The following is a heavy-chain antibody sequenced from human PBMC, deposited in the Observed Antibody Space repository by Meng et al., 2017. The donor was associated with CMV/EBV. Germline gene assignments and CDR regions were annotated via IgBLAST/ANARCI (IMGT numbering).Heavy chain of an antibody. V-gene: IGHV4-34*01. J-gene: IGHJ5*02. D-gene: IGHD3-22*01. Sequence: SFSGYSWSWLRQPPGKGLEWIGEINPSGSTNYDPSLKSRVTISVDTSKNQFSLKLSSVTAADTAVYYCARGERNYDSSGYTTNWFDPWGQGTLVTVSS. CDR2: INPSGST. CDR1: SFSGYS. CDR3: ARGERNYDSSGYTTNWFDP.